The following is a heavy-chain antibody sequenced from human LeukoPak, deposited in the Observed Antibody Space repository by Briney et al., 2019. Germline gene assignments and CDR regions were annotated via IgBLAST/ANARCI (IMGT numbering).Heavy chain of an antibody. CDR3: TRRGSNTYYFDY. J-gene: IGHJ4*02. D-gene: IGHD3-10*01. Sequence: GGCLRLSCAASGFTFSGSAMHWVRQASGKGLEWVGRIRSKANSYATAYAASVKGRFTISRDDSKNTAYLQMNSLKTEDTAVYYCTRRGSNTYYFDYWGQGTLVTVSS. V-gene: IGHV3-73*01. CDR2: IRSKANSYAT. CDR1: GFTFSGSA.